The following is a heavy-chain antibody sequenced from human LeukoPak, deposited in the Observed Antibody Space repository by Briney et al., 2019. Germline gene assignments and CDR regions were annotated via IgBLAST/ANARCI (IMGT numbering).Heavy chain of an antibody. CDR1: GFTFSSYW. CDR2: INSDGSST. D-gene: IGHD3-22*01. CDR3: ARVRSGYYYPYYYYGMDV. J-gene: IGHJ6*02. Sequence: GGSLRLSCAASGFTFSSYWMHWVRRAPGKGLVWVSRINSDGSSTSYADSVKGRFTISRDNAKNTLYLQMNSLRAEDTAVYYCARVRSGYYYPYYYYGMDVWGQGTTVTVSS. V-gene: IGHV3-74*01.